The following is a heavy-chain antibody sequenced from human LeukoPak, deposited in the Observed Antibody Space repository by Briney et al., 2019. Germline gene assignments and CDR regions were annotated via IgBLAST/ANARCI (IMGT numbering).Heavy chain of an antibody. CDR3: ARVTEYSGSYYSSAYFDY. D-gene: IGHD1-26*01. CDR1: GGSISSYY. V-gene: IGHV4-59*01. CDR2: IYYSGST. Sequence: PSETLSLTCTVSGGSISSYYWSWIRQPPGKGLEWIGYIYYSGSTNYNPSLKSRVTISVDTSKNQFSLKLSSVTAADTAVYYCARVTEYSGSYYSSAYFDYWAREPWSPSPQ. J-gene: IGHJ4*02.